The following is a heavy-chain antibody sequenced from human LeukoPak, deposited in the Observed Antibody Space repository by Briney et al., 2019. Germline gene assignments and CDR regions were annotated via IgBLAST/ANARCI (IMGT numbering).Heavy chain of an antibody. Sequence: SETLSLTCTVSGGSISSSSYYWGWIRQPAGKGLEWIGRIYTSGSTNYNPSLKSRVTMSVDTSKNQFSLKLSSVTAADTAVYYCARVTGYMVEDFFDYWGQGTLVTVSS. CDR3: ARVTGYMVEDFFDY. V-gene: IGHV4-61*02. CDR2: IYTSGST. CDR1: GGSISSSSYY. D-gene: IGHD3-9*01. J-gene: IGHJ4*02.